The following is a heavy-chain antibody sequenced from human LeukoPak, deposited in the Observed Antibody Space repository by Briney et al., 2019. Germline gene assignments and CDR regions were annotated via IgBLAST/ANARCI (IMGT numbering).Heavy chain of an antibody. CDR2: INHSGST. J-gene: IGHJ4*02. V-gene: IGHV4-34*01. Sequence: SETLSLTCAVYGGSFSGYYWSWIRQPPGKGLEWIGEINHSGSTNYNPSLKSRVTISVDTSKNQFSLKLSSVTAADTAVYYCARVIAVDGRSFDYWGQGTLVTVSS. CDR3: ARVIAVDGRSFDY. CDR1: GGSFSGYY. D-gene: IGHD6-19*01.